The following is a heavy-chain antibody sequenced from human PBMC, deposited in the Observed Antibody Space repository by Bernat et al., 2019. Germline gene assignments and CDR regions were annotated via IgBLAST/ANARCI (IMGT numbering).Heavy chain of an antibody. D-gene: IGHD3-22*01. J-gene: IGHJ4*02. V-gene: IGHV3-30*18. CDR3: AKDFDYYDSSGPFAY. CDR1: GFTFSSYG. CDR2: ISYDGSNK. Sequence: QVQLVESGGGVVQPGRSLRLSCAASGFTFSSYGMHWVRQAPRKGLEWVAVISYDGSNKYYADSVKGRFTISRENSKNTLYLQMNSLRAEDTAVYYCAKDFDYYDSSGPFAYWGQGTLVTVSS.